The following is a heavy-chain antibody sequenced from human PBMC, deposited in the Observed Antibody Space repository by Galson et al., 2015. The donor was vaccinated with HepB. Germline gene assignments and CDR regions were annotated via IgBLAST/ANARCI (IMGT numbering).Heavy chain of an antibody. V-gene: IGHV3-74*01. D-gene: IGHD2-15*01. Sequence: SLRLSCAASGFTFSSYWMHWVRQAPGKGLVWVSRINSDGSSTSYADSVKGRFTISRDNAKNTLYLQMNSLRAEDTAVYYCAREVVVVVAATPLAYYYYGMDVWGQGTTVTVSS. CDR1: GFTFSSYW. J-gene: IGHJ6*02. CDR3: AREVVVVVAATPLAYYYYGMDV. CDR2: INSDGSST.